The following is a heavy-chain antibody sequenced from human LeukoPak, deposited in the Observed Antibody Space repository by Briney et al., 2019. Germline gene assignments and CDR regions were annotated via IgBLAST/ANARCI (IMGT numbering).Heavy chain of an antibody. V-gene: IGHV3-74*01. Sequence: GGSLRLSCAASGFTFSSYWMHWVRQAPGKGLVWVSRINSDGSSTSYADSVKGRFTISRDNAKNTPYLQMNSLRAEDTAVYYCARERDCSSTSCYSWWFDPWGQGTLVTVSS. CDR3: ARERDCSSTSCYSWWFDP. D-gene: IGHD2-2*01. J-gene: IGHJ5*02. CDR2: INSDGSST. CDR1: GFTFSSYW.